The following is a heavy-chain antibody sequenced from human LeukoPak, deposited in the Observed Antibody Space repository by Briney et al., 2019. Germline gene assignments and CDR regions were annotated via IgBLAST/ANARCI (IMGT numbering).Heavy chain of an antibody. CDR1: GFTFSSYA. CDR3: ARLYSGSYFGLGAFDI. D-gene: IGHD1-26*01. V-gene: IGHV3-23*01. CDR2: ISGSGGST. Sequence: GGSLRLSCAASGFTFSSYAMSWVRQAPGKGLEWVSAISGSGGSTYYADSVKGRFTISRDNSKNTLYLQMNSLRAEDTAVYYCARLYSGSYFGLGAFDIWGQGTMVTVSS. J-gene: IGHJ3*02.